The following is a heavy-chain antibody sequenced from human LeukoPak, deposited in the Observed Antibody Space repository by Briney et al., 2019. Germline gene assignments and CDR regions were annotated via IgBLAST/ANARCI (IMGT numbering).Heavy chain of an antibody. CDR2: IIPIFGTA. D-gene: IGHD5-18*01. V-gene: IGHV1-69*13. CDR1: GGTFSSCA. J-gene: IGHJ4*02. CDR3: ARDRGWAGYTYGFYY. Sequence: ASVKVSCKASGGTFSSCAIGWVRQAPGQGLEWMGGIIPIFGTANYAQKFQGRVTITADESTSTAYMELSSLRSEDTAVYYCARDRGWAGYTYGFYYWGQGTLVTVSS.